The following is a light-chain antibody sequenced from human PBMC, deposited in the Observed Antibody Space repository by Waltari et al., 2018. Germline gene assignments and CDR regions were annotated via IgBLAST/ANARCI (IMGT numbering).Light chain of an antibody. Sequence: DIVMTQSPLSLPVTPGEPASISCRSSQSLLHSSGYNLLDWYLQKPGQSPQLLFYLGSNRASGVPDRFSGSGSGTDFTLTISSLQPEDFATYYCQQSYRAPITFGQGTRLDIK. J-gene: IGKJ5*01. CDR1: QSLLHSSGYNL. CDR3: QQSYRAPIT. V-gene: IGKV2-28*01. CDR2: LGS.